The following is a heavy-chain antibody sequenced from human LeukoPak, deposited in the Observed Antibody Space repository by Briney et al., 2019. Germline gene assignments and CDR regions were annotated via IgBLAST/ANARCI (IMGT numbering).Heavy chain of an antibody. J-gene: IGHJ4*02. Sequence: ASVKVSCKASGYTFTDHHIHWVRQAPGQGFEWMGWINPNTGGTDYAQRFQDRIAISTYTSISTVYMESSRLRSDDTALYYCARDLATIDGIAWYYFENWGQGTLLTVS. CDR2: INPNTGGT. D-gene: IGHD5-12*01. CDR1: GYTFTDHH. CDR3: ARDLATIDGIAWYYFEN. V-gene: IGHV1-2*02.